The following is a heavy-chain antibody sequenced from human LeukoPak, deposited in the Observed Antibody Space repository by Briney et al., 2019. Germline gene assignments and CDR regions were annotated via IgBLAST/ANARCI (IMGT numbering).Heavy chain of an antibody. CDR3: VGLKISYGPIRGVDY. CDR1: GFTFSSYG. V-gene: IGHV3-30*02. J-gene: IGHJ4*02. Sequence: GGSLRLSCAASGFTFSSYGMHWVRQAPGKGLEWVAFIRYDGSNKYYADSVKGRFTISRDNAKNSLYLQMNSLRAEDTAVYYCVGLKISYGPIRGVDYWGQGTLVTVSS. CDR2: IRYDGSNK. D-gene: IGHD5-18*01.